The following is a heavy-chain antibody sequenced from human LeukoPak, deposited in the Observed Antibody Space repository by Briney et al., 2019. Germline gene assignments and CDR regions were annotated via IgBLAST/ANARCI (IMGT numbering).Heavy chain of an antibody. CDR3: ARHSAAVAGIDY. CDR2: IYYSGST. CDR1: GGSISSSSYY. V-gene: IGHV4-39*01. D-gene: IGHD6-19*01. Sequence: AETLSLTCTVSGGSISSSSYYWGWIRQPPGLGLEWIGSIYYSGSTYYNPSLKSRVTISVDTSKNQFSLKLSSVTAADTAVYYCARHSAAVAGIDYWGQGTLVTVSS. J-gene: IGHJ4*02.